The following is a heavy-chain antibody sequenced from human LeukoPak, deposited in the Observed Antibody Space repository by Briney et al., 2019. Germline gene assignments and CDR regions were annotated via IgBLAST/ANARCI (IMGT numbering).Heavy chain of an antibody. V-gene: IGHV4-39*01. CDR3: ARHSPFFCSSTSCYDNWFDP. CDR1: GGSISSSSYY. CDR2: IYYSGST. D-gene: IGHD2-2*01. J-gene: IGHJ5*02. Sequence: SETLSLTCTVSGGSISSSSYYWGWIRQPPGKGLEWIGSIYYSGSTYHNPSLKSRVTISVDTSKNQFSLKLSSVTAADTAVYYCARHSPFFCSSTSCYDNWFDPWGQGTLVTVSS.